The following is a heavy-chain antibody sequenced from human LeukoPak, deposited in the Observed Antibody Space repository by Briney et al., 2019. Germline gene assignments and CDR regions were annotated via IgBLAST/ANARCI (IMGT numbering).Heavy chain of an antibody. V-gene: IGHV3-9*01. J-gene: IGHJ4*02. CDR3: ARDFGARGWFDY. Sequence: PGGSLRLSCAASGFSFDDYAMHWVRQAPGKGLEWVSGISWNSGNIGYADSVKGRFTISRDNAKNSLNLQMNSLRAEDTAVYYCARDFGARGWFDYWGQGTLVTVSS. CDR2: ISWNSGNI. CDR1: GFSFDDYA. D-gene: IGHD6-19*01.